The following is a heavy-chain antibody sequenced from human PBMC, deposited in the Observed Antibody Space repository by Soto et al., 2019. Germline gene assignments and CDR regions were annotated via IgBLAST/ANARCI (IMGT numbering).Heavy chain of an antibody. CDR3: AKWYCSGDTCYSGRFDY. J-gene: IGHJ4*01. CDR2: ISGSGGST. V-gene: IGHV3-23*01. Sequence: GSLRLSCAASGFTFISYAMSWVLQAPWKGLEWVSAISGSGGSTYYADSVKGRFTISRDNSKNTLYLQMNSLRAEDTAVYYCAKWYCSGDTCYSGRFDYWGRGPLVTVSS. CDR1: GFTFISYA. D-gene: IGHD2-15*01.